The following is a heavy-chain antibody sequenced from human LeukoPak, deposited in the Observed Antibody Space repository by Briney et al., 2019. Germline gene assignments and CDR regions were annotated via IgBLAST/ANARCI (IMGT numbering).Heavy chain of an antibody. CDR3: ARDGGTYSSSPIGY. V-gene: IGHV3-66*02. Sequence: PGGSLRLSCAASGFTVSSNYMSWVRQAPGKGLEWVSVIYSGGSTYYADSVKGRFTISRDNSKNTLYLQMHSLRAEDTAVYYCARDGGTYSSSPIGYWGQGTLVTVSS. J-gene: IGHJ4*02. CDR1: GFTVSSNY. D-gene: IGHD6-13*01. CDR2: IYSGGST.